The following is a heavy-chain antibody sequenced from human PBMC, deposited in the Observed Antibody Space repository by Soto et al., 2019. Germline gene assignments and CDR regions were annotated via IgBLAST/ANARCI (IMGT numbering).Heavy chain of an antibody. D-gene: IGHD5-18*01. CDR1: GYTFTNND. V-gene: IGHV1-8*02. J-gene: IGHJ5*02. CDR3: ARMESFGSLNWFDP. CDR2: MNPGSGDT. Sequence: QVQLVQSGAEVKKPGASVKVSCKASGYTFTNNDVSWVRQATGQGLEWMGWMNPGSGDTGYAQKFQGRVTITRDISIATAYMELNSLTSEDTAIYYCARMESFGSLNWFDPWGQGPLVTVSS.